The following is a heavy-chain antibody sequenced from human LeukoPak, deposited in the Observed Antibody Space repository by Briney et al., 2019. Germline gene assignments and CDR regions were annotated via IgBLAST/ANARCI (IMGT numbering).Heavy chain of an antibody. D-gene: IGHD3-22*01. CDR3: GRWGYFDSGNYFVVDY. CDR1: GDSXXXYY. Sequence: SXTXXXXGDSXXXYYWNWIRQAPGKALEWIGHIHNNGDSAYNFSLKSRVTISMDTSKNQFSLKLSSVTAADTAVYYCGRWGYFDSGNYFVVDYWGQGTVVTVSS. CDR2: IHNNGDS. J-gene: IGHJ4*02. V-gene: IGHV4-59*01.